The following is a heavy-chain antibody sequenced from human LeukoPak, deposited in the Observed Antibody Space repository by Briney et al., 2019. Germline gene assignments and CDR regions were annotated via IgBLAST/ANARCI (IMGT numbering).Heavy chain of an antibody. CDR3: ARGGIVATAPSDNWFDP. Sequence: GGSLRLSCAASGFTFSSYWMSWVRQAPGKGLEWVANIKQDGSEKYYVDSVKGRFTISRDNAKNSLYLQMNILRAEDTAVYYCARGGIVATAPSDNWFDPWGQGTLVTVSS. D-gene: IGHD5-12*01. J-gene: IGHJ5*02. V-gene: IGHV3-7*01. CDR2: IKQDGSEK. CDR1: GFTFSSYW.